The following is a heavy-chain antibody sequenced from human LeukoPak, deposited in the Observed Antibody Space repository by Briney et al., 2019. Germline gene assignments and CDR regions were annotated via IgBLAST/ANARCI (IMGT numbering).Heavy chain of an antibody. CDR1: GFTFTSFA. CDR2: ISGSGGST. J-gene: IGHJ4*02. CDR3: AKDHVLGPFDY. V-gene: IGHV3-23*01. Sequence: GGSLRLSCAASGFTFTSFAMSWVRQAPGKGLQWVSSISGSGGSTYYADSVKGRFTISRDNSKNTLYLQMNSLRAGDTAVYFCAKDHVLGPFDYWGQGTLVTVSS.